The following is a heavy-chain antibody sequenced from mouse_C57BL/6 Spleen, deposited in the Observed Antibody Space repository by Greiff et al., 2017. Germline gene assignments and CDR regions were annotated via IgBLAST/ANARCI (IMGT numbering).Heavy chain of an antibody. Sequence: QVQLKQSGPGLVQPSQSLSITCTASGFSLTSYGVHWVRQSPGKGLEWLGVIWSGGGTDYYAAFISGLSIRTDNSKSQVFFKMSSLQAEDTAIYCCARNGDERNFDVWGTGTTLTVSS. CDR3: ARNGDERNFDV. CDR2: IWSGGGT. V-gene: IGHV2-2*01. CDR1: GFSLTSYG. J-gene: IGHJ1*03.